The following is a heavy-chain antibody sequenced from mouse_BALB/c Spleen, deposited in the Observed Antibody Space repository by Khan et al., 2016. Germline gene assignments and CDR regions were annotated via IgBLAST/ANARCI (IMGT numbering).Heavy chain of an antibody. CDR2: INTYTGEP. D-gene: IGHD1-3*01. CDR3: ARAGDNYHFDY. CDR1: GYTFTNYG. Sequence: QIQLVQSGPELKKPGETVKISCKASGYTFTNYGMNWVKQAPGKGLKWMGWINTYTGEPTYTDDFKGRFAFSLETSASTAYLQIINLKNEDTATYFCARAGDNYHFDYWGQGTTLTVSS. V-gene: IGHV9-3-1*01. J-gene: IGHJ2*01.